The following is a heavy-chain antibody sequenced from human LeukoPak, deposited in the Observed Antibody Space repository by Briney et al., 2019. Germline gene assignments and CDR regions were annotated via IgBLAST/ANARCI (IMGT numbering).Heavy chain of an antibody. CDR2: ISYDGSNK. Sequence: GGSLRLSCAASGFTFSSYAMHWVRQAPGKGLEWVAVISYDGSNKYYADSVKGRFTISRDNSKSTLYLQMNSLRAEDTAVYYCARGGGYTNVYYFDYWGQGTLVTVSS. CDR1: GFTFSSYA. J-gene: IGHJ4*02. D-gene: IGHD6-13*01. CDR3: ARGGGYTNVYYFDY. V-gene: IGHV3-30-3*01.